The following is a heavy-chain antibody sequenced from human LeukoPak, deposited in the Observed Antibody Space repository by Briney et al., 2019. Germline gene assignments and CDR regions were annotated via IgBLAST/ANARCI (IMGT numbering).Heavy chain of an antibody. CDR3: ARDYSPRLWFGESSLGAFDI. D-gene: IGHD3-10*01. V-gene: IGHV4-59*01. J-gene: IGHJ3*02. CDR1: GGSISSYY. CDR2: IYYSGST. Sequence: SETLSLTCTVSGGSISSYYWSWIRQPPGKGLEWIGYIYYSGSTNYNPSLKSRVTISVDTSKNQFSLKLSSVTAADTAVYYCARDYSPRLWFGESSLGAFDIWGQGTMVTVSS.